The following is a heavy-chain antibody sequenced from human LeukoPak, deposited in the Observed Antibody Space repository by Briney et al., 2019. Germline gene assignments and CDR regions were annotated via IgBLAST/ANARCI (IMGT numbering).Heavy chain of an antibody. Sequence: ASVKVSCKASGYPFSDYYIHWIRQAPGQGLEWMGWINPNSGGTNYAQKFQGRVTMTRDTSISTAYMELSRLRSDDTAVYYCARGRVGATDYWGQGTLVTVSS. CDR1: GYPFSDYY. CDR3: ARGRVGATDY. CDR2: INPNSGGT. V-gene: IGHV1-2*02. D-gene: IGHD1-26*01. J-gene: IGHJ4*02.